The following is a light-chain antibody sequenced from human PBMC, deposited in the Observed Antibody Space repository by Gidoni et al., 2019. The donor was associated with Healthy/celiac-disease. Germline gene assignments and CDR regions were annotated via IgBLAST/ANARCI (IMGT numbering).Light chain of an antibody. Sequence: DIQMTSSPSTLSASVGDRVIITCRASQSISSWLAWYQQKPGQAPKLLIYDASSLESGVPSRFSGSGSGTEFTLTISSLQPDDFATYYGQQYNSYPYTFGQGTKLEIK. CDR3: QQYNSYPYT. V-gene: IGKV1-5*01. CDR2: DAS. CDR1: QSISSW. J-gene: IGKJ2*01.